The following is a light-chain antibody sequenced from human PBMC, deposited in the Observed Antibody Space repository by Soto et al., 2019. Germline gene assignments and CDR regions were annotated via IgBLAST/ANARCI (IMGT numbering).Light chain of an antibody. CDR3: QSYDSSLSGYVV. Sequence: QSVLTQPPSVSGAPGQRITISCTGSRSNIGAGYDVHWYQQLPGTAPKLLIYGNSNRPSGVPDRFSGSKSGTSASLAITGLQAEDEADYYCQSYDSSLSGYVVFGGWTKLTVL. J-gene: IGLJ2*01. CDR2: GNS. CDR1: RSNIGAGYD. V-gene: IGLV1-40*01.